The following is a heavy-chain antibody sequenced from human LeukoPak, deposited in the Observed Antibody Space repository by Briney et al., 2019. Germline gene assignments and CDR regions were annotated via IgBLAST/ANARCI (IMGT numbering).Heavy chain of an antibody. D-gene: IGHD3-10*01. CDR3: AKTVAILWFGEFMYYFDY. Sequence: LTGGSLRLSCAASGCTFSSYAMSWVRRAPGKGLEWVSAISGSGGSTYYADSVKGRFTISRDNSKNTLYLQMNSLRAEDTAVYYCAKTVAILWFGEFMYYFDYWGQGTLVTVSS. CDR2: ISGSGGST. V-gene: IGHV3-23*01. CDR1: GCTFSSYA. J-gene: IGHJ4*02.